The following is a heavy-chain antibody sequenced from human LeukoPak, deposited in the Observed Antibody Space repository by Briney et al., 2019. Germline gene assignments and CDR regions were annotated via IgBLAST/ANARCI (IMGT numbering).Heavy chain of an antibody. CDR2: INHRGST. V-gene: IGHV4-34*01. CDR3: ATYSTGFDI. Sequence: SETLSLTCAVYGGSFSDYYWTWIRQPPGKGLEWIGEINHRGSTHYNPSLNSRVTISVGTSKKQFCLMLSSVTAADTAVYYCATYSTGFDIWGQGKVVTVSS. CDR1: GGSFSDYY. J-gene: IGHJ3*02. D-gene: IGHD6-19*01.